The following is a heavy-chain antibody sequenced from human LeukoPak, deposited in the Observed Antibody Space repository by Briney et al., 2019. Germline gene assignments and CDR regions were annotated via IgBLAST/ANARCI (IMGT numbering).Heavy chain of an antibody. J-gene: IGHJ4*02. V-gene: IGHV1-2*02. D-gene: IGHD3-10*01. CDR2: INPNSGGT. CDR3: ARVWFGELLQPLFDY. Sequence: ASVKVSCKASGYTFTGYYMHWVRQAPGQGLEWRGWINPNSGGTNYAQKFQGRVTMTRDTSISTAYMELSRLRSDDTAVYYCARVWFGELLQPLFDYWGQGTLVTVSS. CDR1: GYTFTGYY.